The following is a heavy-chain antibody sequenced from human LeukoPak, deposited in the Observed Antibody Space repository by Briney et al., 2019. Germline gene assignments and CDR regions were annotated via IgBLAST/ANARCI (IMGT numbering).Heavy chain of an antibody. J-gene: IGHJ3*02. CDR3: ASQVEMATTINETAFDI. CDR2: IYPGDSDT. D-gene: IGHD5-24*01. V-gene: IGHV5-51*01. CDR1: GYIFTSYW. Sequence: GESLKISCKGSGYIFTSYWIGWVRQLPGKGLEWMGIIYPGDSDTRYSPSFQGQVTISADKSISTAYLQWSSLKASDTAMYYCASQVEMATTINETAFDIWGQGTMVTVSS.